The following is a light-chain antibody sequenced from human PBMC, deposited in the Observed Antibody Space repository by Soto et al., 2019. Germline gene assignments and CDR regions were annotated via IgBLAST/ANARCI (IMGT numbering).Light chain of an antibody. CDR3: QQYSSSPPIT. V-gene: IGKV3-20*01. J-gene: IGKJ4*01. Sequence: EIVLTQSPGALSFSPGERATLSCRASQSISSTYLAWYQQKPGQAPRFLIYGASNRATGIPDRFSGSGSGTDFTLTITRLEPDDFAVYYCQQYSSSPPITFGGGTKVEIK. CDR1: QSISSTY. CDR2: GAS.